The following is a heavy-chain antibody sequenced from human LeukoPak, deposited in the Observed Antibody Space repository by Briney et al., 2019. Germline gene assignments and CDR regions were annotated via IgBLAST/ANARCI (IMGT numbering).Heavy chain of an antibody. D-gene: IGHD6-19*01. J-gene: IGHJ4*02. CDR3: ARKDRAVAGIFDY. CDR1: GSTFSSYA. V-gene: IGHV3-23*01. CDR2: ISGSGGST. Sequence: GGSLRLSCAASGSTFSSYAMSWVHQAPGKGLEWVSAISGSGGSTYYADSVKGRFTISRDNSKNTLYLQMNSLRAEDTAVYYCARKDRAVAGIFDYWGQGTLVTVSS.